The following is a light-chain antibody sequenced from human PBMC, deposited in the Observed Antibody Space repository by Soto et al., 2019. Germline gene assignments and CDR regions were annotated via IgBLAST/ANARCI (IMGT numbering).Light chain of an antibody. CDR2: KDT. CDR1: SSDVGAYNS. CDR3: CSSAPESTYV. J-gene: IGLJ1*01. Sequence: QSVLAQPASVSGPPGQSVTISCTGTSSDVGAYNSVSWYQQHPDKAPQLMIYKDTQRPSGVSNRFSGSTSGNAASLTISGLQAGDEADYFCCSSAPESTYVFGTGTKVTVL. V-gene: IGLV2-23*01.